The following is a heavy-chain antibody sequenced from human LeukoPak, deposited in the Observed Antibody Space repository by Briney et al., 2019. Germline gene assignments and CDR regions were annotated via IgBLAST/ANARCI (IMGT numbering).Heavy chain of an antibody. Sequence: GGSLRLSCAASGFTFDDYAMHWVRQVPGKGLEWVSGISWNSGTIGYADSVKGRFTISRDNARNSLYLQVNSLRAEDTAVYYCAKSSSPMVRGALGYWGQGTLVTVSS. V-gene: IGHV3-9*01. J-gene: IGHJ4*02. CDR1: GFTFDDYA. CDR2: ISWNSGTI. D-gene: IGHD3-10*01. CDR3: AKSSSPMVRGALGY.